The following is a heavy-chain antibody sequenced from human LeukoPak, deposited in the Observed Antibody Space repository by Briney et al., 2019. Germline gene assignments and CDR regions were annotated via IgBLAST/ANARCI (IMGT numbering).Heavy chain of an antibody. D-gene: IGHD6-6*01. CDR1: GFTFRSYW. CDR2: INSDGSST. Sequence: GGSLRLSCAASGFTFRSYWMHWVRQAPGKGLVWVSRINSDGSSTSYADSVKGRFTIPRDNAKNTLFLQVNSLTAEDTAVYYCARAYAAARHPFDYWGQGTLVTVSS. V-gene: IGHV3-74*01. CDR3: ARAYAAARHPFDY. J-gene: IGHJ4*02.